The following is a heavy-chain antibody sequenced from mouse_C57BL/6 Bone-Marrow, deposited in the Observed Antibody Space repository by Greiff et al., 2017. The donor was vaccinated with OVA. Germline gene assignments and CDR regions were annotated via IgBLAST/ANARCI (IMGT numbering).Heavy chain of an antibody. J-gene: IGHJ4*01. D-gene: IGHD2-1*01. V-gene: IGHV1-81*01. CDR3: ARCGYYGNYGTRDY. CDR1: GYTFTSYG. Sequence: VQLQQSGAELARPGASVKLSCKASGYTFTSYGISWVKQRTGQGLEWIGEIYPRSGNTYYNEKFKGKATLTADKSSSTAYMELRSLTSEDSAVYFCARCGYYGNYGTRDYWGQGTSVTVSS. CDR2: IYPRSGNT.